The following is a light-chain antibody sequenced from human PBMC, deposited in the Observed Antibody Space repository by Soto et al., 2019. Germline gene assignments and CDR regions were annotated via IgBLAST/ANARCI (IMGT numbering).Light chain of an antibody. CDR2: GAS. CDR3: QLYGSSPPGT. Sequence: DIVMTQSPATLSVAPGERVTFSCRASQGVSRKLAWYQHKPGQAPRLLISGASTGATGIPARFSGSGSGTDFTLTINRLEPEDFAVYYCQLYGSSPPGTFGQGTKVDIK. V-gene: IGKV3-15*01. CDR1: QGVSRK. J-gene: IGKJ1*01.